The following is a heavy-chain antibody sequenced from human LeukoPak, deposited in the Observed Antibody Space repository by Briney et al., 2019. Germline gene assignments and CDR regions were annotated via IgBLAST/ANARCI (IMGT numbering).Heavy chain of an antibody. D-gene: IGHD3-10*01. CDR3: ARGIGSGSYFRYYYYMDV. V-gene: IGHV4-34*01. CDR1: GGSFSGYY. CDR2: INHSGST. Sequence: SETLSLTCAVYGGSFSGYYWSWIRQPPGKGLEWIGEINHSGSTNYNPSLKSRVTISVDTSKSQFSLKLSSVTAADTAVYYCARGIGSGSYFRYYYYMDVWGKGTTVTVSS. J-gene: IGHJ6*03.